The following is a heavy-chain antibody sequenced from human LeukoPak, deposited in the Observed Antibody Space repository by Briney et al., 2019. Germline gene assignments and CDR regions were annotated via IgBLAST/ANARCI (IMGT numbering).Heavy chain of an antibody. D-gene: IGHD3-9*01. CDR2: IRSKGYGGTT. J-gene: IGHJ4*02. CDR1: GFTFSSYA. CDR3: ARSYDVLTGYFPPES. V-gene: IGHV3-49*04. Sequence: PGGSLRLSCAASGFTFSSYAMSWVRQAPGKGLEWVGFIRSKGYGGTTQYAASVKDRFTISRDDSKSIAYLQMNSLKTEDTAVYYCARSYDVLTGYFPPESWGQGTLVTVSS.